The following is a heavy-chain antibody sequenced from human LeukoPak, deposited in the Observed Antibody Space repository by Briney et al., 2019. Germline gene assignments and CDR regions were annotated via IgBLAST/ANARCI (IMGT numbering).Heavy chain of an antibody. D-gene: IGHD5-18*01. CDR3: ARTTEGGYTYGYFYYYYMDV. J-gene: IGHJ6*03. CDR2: IYYSGDT. Sequence: SETLSLTCTVSDGAITGFSWSWIRQPPGKGLEWIGYIYYSGDTNYNPSLQSRVTLSVDTSKNQFSLKLTSVTAADTAVYYCARTTEGGYTYGYFYYYYMDVWGKGTTATISS. CDR1: DGAITGFS. V-gene: IGHV4-59*01.